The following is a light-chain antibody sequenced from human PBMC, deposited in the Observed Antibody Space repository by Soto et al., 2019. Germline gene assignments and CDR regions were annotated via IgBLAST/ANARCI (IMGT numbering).Light chain of an antibody. J-gene: IGKJ5*01. CDR3: QQTYRTPLT. Sequence: EILLTQSPAIVSLSPGERATLSCRASQSVNNFFAWYQQKPGQAPRLLIYDASYRAPGIPARFSGSGSGTDFTLTISSLRPEDFATYSCQQTYRTPLTFGQGTRLEIK. V-gene: IGKV3-11*01. CDR1: QSVNNF. CDR2: DAS.